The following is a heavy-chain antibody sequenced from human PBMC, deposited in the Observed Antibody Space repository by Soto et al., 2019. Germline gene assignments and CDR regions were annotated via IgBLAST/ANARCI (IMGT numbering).Heavy chain of an antibody. CDR2: IDTAGDT. J-gene: IGHJ5*02. CDR3: ARARLSWYGDSTLEGGVVVGAPTVIDIPNQLQSLP. V-gene: IGHV3-13*04. D-gene: IGHD2-21*02. CDR1: GFTFSSYD. Sequence: PGGSLRLSCAASGFTFSSYDMHWVRQATGEGLEWVSAIDTAGDTYYPGSVKGRFTISRENAKNSLYLQMNSLRAGDTAVYYCARARLSWYGDSTLEGGVVVGAPTVIDIPNQLQSLPWG.